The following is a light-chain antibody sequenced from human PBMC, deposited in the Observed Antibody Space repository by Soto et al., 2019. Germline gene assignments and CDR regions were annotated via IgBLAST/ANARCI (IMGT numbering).Light chain of an antibody. CDR1: SSAVGGSNL. Sequence: QSALTQPRSVSGSPGQSVTISCTGTSSAVGGSNLVSWYQQHAGRAPKLVIYDVIKRPSGVPDRFSGSKSGNTASLTISGLQVEDEADYYCCSYAGNSLWVFGGGTKVTVL. CDR2: DVI. V-gene: IGLV2-11*01. CDR3: CSYAGNSLWV. J-gene: IGLJ3*02.